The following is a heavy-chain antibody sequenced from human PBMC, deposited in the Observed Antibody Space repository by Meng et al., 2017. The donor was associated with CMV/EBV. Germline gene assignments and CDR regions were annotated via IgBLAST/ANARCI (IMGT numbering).Heavy chain of an antibody. CDR2: ISSSSSYI. V-gene: IGHV3-21*01. CDR3: ARSPRSSAPDFDY. CDR1: GSTFSSYS. D-gene: IGHD6-6*01. Sequence: GESLKISCAASGSTFSSYSMNWVRQAPGKGLEWVSSISSSSSYIYYADSVKGRFTISRDNAKNSLYLQMNSLRAEDTAVYYCARSPRSSAPDFDYWGQGTLVTVSS. J-gene: IGHJ4*02.